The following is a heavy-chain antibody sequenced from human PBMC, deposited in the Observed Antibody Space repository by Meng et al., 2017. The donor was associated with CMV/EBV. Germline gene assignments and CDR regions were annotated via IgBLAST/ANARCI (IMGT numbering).Heavy chain of an antibody. J-gene: IGHJ4*02. CDR2: INSDGSTT. CDR1: GFTFSSYW. D-gene: IGHD1-26*01. V-gene: IGHV3-74*01. Sequence: GESLKISCAASGFTFSSYWMSWVRQAPGKGLVWVSRINSDGSTTSYADSVKGRFTISRDNAKKTLYLQMNSLRADDTAVYYCASGGGSYYGYWGQGTLVTVSS. CDR3: ASGGGSYYGY.